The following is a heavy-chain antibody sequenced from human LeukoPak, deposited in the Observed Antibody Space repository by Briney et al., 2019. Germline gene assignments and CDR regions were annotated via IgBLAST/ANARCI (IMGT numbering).Heavy chain of an antibody. CDR1: GGTFSSYA. D-gene: IGHD3-3*01. CDR3: ARARRITIFGVVTHGMDV. CDR2: IIPIFGTA. J-gene: IGHJ6*02. Sequence: ASVKVSCKASGGTFSSYAISWVRQAPGQGLEWMGGIIPIFGTANYAQKFQGRVTITADESTSTAYMELSSLRSEDTAVYYCARARRITIFGVVTHGMDVWGHGTTVTVSS. V-gene: IGHV1-69*13.